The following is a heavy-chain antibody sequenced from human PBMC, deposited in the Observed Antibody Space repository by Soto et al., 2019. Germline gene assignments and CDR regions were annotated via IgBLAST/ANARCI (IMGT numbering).Heavy chain of an antibody. CDR2: INAGNGNT. CDR1: GYTFTSYA. Sequence: ASVKVSCKASGYTFTSYAIDWVRQAPGQRLEWMGWINAGNGNTKYSQKFQGRVTMTTDTSTSTAYMELRSLRSDDTAVYYCARDIVVVPAAGDYYYYGMDVWGQGTTVTVSS. J-gene: IGHJ6*02. D-gene: IGHD2-2*01. V-gene: IGHV1-3*01. CDR3: ARDIVVVPAAGDYYYYGMDV.